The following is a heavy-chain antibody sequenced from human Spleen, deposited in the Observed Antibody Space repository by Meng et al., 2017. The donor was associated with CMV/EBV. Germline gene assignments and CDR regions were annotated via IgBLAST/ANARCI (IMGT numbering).Heavy chain of an antibody. CDR2: MNPNSGYT. V-gene: IGHV1-8*01. J-gene: IGHJ5*02. Sequence: CCEASGYSLTSYDIKWVRQATGQGLEWVGWMNPNSGYTGYAQKLQGRVTMTRDTSTSTVYMELSSLRSEDTAVYYRARDKGWGWFDPWGQGTLVTVSS. D-gene: IGHD3-16*01. CDR1: GYSLTSYD. CDR3: ARDKGWGWFDP.